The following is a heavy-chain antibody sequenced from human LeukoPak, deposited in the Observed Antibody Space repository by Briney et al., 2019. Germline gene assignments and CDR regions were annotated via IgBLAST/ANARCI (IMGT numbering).Heavy chain of an antibody. D-gene: IGHD3-9*01. V-gene: IGHV3-23*01. CDR1: GFTFSSYA. J-gene: IGHJ3*02. CDR2: ISGSGGST. Sequence: GGSLRLSCAASGFTFSSYAMSWVRQAPGKGLEWVSAISGSGGSTYYADSVKGRFTISRDNSKNTLYLQMNSLRAEDTAVYYCAKSVLRYFGWSSGGAFDIWGQGTMVTVSS. CDR3: AKSVLRYFGWSSGGAFDI.